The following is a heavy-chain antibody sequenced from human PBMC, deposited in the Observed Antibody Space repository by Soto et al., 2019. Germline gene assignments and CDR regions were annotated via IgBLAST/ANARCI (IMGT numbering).Heavy chain of an antibody. D-gene: IGHD6-13*01. V-gene: IGHV3-30*18. CDR1: GFTFSSYG. CDR3: AKDLDSSWFDY. CDR2: ISYDGSNK. Sequence: LRLSCAASGFTFSSYGMHWVRQAPGKGLEWVAVISYDGSNKYYADSVKGRFTISRDNSKNTLYLQMNSLRAEDTAVYYCAKDLDSSWFDYWGQGXLVTVYS. J-gene: IGHJ4*02.